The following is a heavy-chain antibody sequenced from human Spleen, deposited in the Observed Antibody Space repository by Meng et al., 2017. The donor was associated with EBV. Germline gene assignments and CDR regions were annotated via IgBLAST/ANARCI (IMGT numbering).Heavy chain of an antibody. D-gene: IGHD6-19*01. CDR1: GDSISSFYY. CDR3: ARPFPSWQSPRLDPFGA. CDR2: VHYTGST. V-gene: IGHV4-39*01. Sequence: QLQLRESGPGQVKPSETLSLTCTVSGDSISSFYYWGWIRQPPGRGLEWIGSVHYTGSTYYSPSLKSRVTLSVDTSANQFSLRLTSVTAADTAVYYCARPFPSWQSPRLDPFGAWGQGTLVTVSS. J-gene: IGHJ5*02.